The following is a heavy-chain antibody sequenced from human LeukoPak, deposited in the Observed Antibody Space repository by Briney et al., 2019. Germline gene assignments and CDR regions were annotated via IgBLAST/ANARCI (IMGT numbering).Heavy chain of an antibody. Sequence: GGSLRLSCAASGFTFSHYAMSWVRQAPGKGLEWVSTITGTGGSTYYADSVKGRFSISRDNVKNTLYLQMNSLRAGDTAVYYCAKDLWTSTSGYYYYMDVWGKGIMVTVSS. CDR2: ITGTGGST. J-gene: IGHJ6*03. V-gene: IGHV3-23*01. CDR1: GFTFSHYA. CDR3: AKDLWTSTSGYYYYMDV. D-gene: IGHD3/OR15-3a*01.